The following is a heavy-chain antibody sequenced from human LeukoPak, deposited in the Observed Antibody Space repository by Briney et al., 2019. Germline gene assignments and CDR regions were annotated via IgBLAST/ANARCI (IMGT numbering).Heavy chain of an antibody. CDR1: GFTFSSYA. Sequence: AGGSLRLSCAASGFTFSSYALSWVRQAPGKGLEWVSAITGGGVYTNYADSVKDRFTISRDNSKNTLYLQMNGLRVEDTAVCYCAKRSGYNFGYFDYWGQGTLVTVSS. V-gene: IGHV3-23*01. CDR2: ITGGGVYT. CDR3: AKRSGYNFGYFDY. J-gene: IGHJ4*02. D-gene: IGHD5-24*01.